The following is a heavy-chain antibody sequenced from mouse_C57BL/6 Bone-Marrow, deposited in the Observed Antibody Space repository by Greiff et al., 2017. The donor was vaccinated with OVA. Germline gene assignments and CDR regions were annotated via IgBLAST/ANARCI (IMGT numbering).Heavy chain of an antibody. CDR2: IWSGGST. CDR3: ARAGRDVDSLFDY. CDR1: GFSLTSYG. J-gene: IGHJ2*01. Sequence: QVQLKESGPGLVQPSQSLSITCTVSGFSLTSYGVHWVRQSPGKGLEWLGVIWSGGSTDYNAAFISRLSISKDNSKSQVFFKMNSLQADYTAIYYCARAGRDVDSLFDYWGQGTTLTVSS. V-gene: IGHV2-2*01. D-gene: IGHD3-3*01.